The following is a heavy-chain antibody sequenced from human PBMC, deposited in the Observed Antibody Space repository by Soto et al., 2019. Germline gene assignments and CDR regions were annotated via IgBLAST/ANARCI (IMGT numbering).Heavy chain of an antibody. CDR3: ASSLLTPFDY. Sequence: PGGSLRLSCAAPEFTFSSYWMHWVRQAPGKGLVWVSRINSDGTSTSYADSVKGRFTISRDNAKNTLYLQMNSLRAEDTAVYYCASSLLTPFDYWGQGTLVTVSS. CDR2: INSDGTST. J-gene: IGHJ4*02. D-gene: IGHD7-27*01. CDR1: EFTFSSYW. V-gene: IGHV3-74*01.